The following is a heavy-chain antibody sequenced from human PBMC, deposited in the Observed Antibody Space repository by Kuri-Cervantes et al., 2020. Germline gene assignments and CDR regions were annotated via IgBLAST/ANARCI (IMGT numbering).Heavy chain of an antibody. CDR2: VSPYNGDT. J-gene: IGHJ4*02. D-gene: IGHD3-10*01. Sequence: ASVKVSCKASGYTFSTYGISWVRQAPGQGLEWMGWVSPYNGDTKFAQKFQGRVTLTTDTSTDTGYMELRSLRSDDTAVYYCARGGYGSGNYLDSWGQGTLVTVSS. CDR3: ARGGYGSGNYLDS. CDR1: GYTFSTYG. V-gene: IGHV1-18*01.